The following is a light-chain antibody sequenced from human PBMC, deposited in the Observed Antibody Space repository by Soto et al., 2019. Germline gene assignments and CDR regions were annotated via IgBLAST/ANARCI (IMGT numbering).Light chain of an antibody. V-gene: IGKV3-20*01. J-gene: IGKJ1*01. CDR2: AVS. CDR1: QSFRSNY. Sequence: EIVLTQSPGTLSLSPGETATLSCRASQSFRSNYLAWYQQRPGQAPRLLIYAVSSRASGIPDRFSGSVSGTEFTLTISSLHSDDFATYYCQQYDYSRTFGQGTKVDIK. CDR3: QQYDYSRT.